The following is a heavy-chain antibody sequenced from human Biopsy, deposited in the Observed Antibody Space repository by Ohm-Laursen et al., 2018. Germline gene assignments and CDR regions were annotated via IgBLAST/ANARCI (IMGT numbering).Heavy chain of an antibody. CDR3: ARDTRWSPYSMDV. J-gene: IGHJ6*02. D-gene: IGHD4-23*01. Sequence: SLRLSCAASGFSFSDYHMRWIRQASGRGLEWVSYISGGGTIYYGDSMKGRVTISRDNAKNSLYLQMHSLRAEDTAVYYCARDTRWSPYSMDVWGQGTTVTVSS. V-gene: IGHV3-11*01. CDR2: ISGGGTI. CDR1: GFSFSDYH.